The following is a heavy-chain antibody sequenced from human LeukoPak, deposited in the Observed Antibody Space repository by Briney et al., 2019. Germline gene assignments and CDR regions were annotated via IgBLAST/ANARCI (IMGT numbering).Heavy chain of an antibody. CDR3: AKGGYYYYYYMDV. D-gene: IGHD1-26*01. Sequence: SETLSLTCTVSGGSISSYYWSWIRQPPGKGLEWIGYIYTSGSTNYNPSLKSRVTISVDTSKNQFSLKLSSVTAADTAVYYCAKGGYYYYYYMDVWGKGTTATVSS. CDR2: IYTSGST. CDR1: GGSISSYY. V-gene: IGHV4-4*09. J-gene: IGHJ6*03.